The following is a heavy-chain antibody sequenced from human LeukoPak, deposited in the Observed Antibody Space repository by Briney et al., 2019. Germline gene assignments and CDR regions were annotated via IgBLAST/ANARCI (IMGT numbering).Heavy chain of an antibody. CDR3: ARARGYCSGGSCYYYGMDV. D-gene: IGHD2-15*01. V-gene: IGHV3-43*02. J-gene: IGHJ6*02. CDR1: GFTFDDYA. CDR2: INGDGDSS. Sequence: GGSLRLSCAASGFTFDDYAMHWVRQAPGKGLEWVSLINGDGDSSYYTDSVKGRFTISRDNAKNSLYLQMNSLRAEDTAVYYCARARGYCSGGSCYYYGMDVWGQGTTVTVSS.